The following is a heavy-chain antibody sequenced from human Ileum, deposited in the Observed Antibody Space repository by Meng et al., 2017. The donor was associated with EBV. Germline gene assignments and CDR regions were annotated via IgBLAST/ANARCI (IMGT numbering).Heavy chain of an antibody. Sequence: VQLQESGPGLVXPXXXXXLTXAXXXGSINGGNYYWSWIRQPPGKGLEWIGYIYYSGNTYYNPSHKSRVTISVDTSKNQFSLNLNSVTAADTAVYYCARDGGGGSGSYYRWFESWGQGTLVTVSS. D-gene: IGHD3-10*01. J-gene: IGHJ5*01. CDR2: IYYSGNT. CDR3: ARDGGGGSGSYYRWFES. V-gene: IGHV4-30-4*01. CDR1: XGSINGGNYY.